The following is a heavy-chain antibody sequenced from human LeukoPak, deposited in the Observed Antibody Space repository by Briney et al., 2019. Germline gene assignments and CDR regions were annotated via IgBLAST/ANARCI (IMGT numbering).Heavy chain of an antibody. V-gene: IGHV3-7*05. D-gene: IGHD3-16*02. CDR3: ARDFMITFGGVIAVDY. Sequence: GGSLRLSCAASGFIFNNYWMSWVRQAPGKGPEWVANIKQDGSEKYYVDSVKGRFTISRDNAKNSLYLQMNSLRAEDTALYYCARDFMITFGGVIAVDYWGQGTLVTVSS. CDR1: GFIFNNYW. J-gene: IGHJ4*02. CDR2: IKQDGSEK.